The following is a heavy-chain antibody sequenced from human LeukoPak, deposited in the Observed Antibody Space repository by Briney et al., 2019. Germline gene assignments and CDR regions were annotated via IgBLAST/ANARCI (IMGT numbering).Heavy chain of an antibody. CDR1: GYTFTGYY. D-gene: IGHD3-10*01. J-gene: IGHJ4*02. Sequence: ASVKVSCKASGYTFTGYYMHWVRQAPGQGLEWMGWINPNSGGTNYAQKFQGRVTMTRDTPISTAYMELSRLRSDDTAVYYCAKSYGSGSYYRGGHDYWGQGTLVTVSS. CDR2: INPNSGGT. V-gene: IGHV1-2*02. CDR3: AKSYGSGSYYRGGHDY.